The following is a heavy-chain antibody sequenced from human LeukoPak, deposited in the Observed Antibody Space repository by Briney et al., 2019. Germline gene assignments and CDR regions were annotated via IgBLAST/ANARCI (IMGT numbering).Heavy chain of an antibody. V-gene: IGHV4-59*01. Sequence: SETLSLTCTVSNGSISGYYWSWIRQPPGKGLEWIGYIYYSGSTNYNPSLKSRVTISVDTSKNQFSLKLSSVTAADTAVYYCARAWSDQNENDYWGQGTLVTVSS. CDR3: ARAWSDQNENDY. CDR1: NGSISGYY. CDR2: IYYSGST. J-gene: IGHJ4*02. D-gene: IGHD3-3*01.